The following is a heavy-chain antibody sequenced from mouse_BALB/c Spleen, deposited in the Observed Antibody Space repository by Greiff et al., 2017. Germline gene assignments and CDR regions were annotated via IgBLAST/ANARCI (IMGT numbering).Heavy chain of an antibody. J-gene: IGHJ2*01. CDR2: ISSGSSTI. Sequence: EVHLVESGGGLVQPGGSRKLSCAASGFTFSSFGMHWVRQAPEKGLEWVAYISSGSSTIYYADTVKGRFTISRDNPKNTLFLQMTSLRSEDTAMYYCARRGWSSYYFDYWGQGTTLTVSS. V-gene: IGHV5-17*02. D-gene: IGHD3-3*01. CDR3: ARRGWSSYYFDY. CDR1: GFTFSSFG.